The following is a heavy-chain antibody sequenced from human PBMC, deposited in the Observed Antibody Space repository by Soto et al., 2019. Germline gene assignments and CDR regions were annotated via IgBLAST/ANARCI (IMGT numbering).Heavy chain of an antibody. J-gene: IGHJ5*02. D-gene: IGHD2-8*01. V-gene: IGHV5-51*01. CDR3: ARHRSRAAVRGYCTNGVCSGWFDP. Sequence: GESLKISCKGSGYSFTSYWIGWVRQMPGKGLEWMGIIYPGDSDTRYSPSFQGQVTISADKSISTAYLQWSSLKASDTAMYYCARHRSRAAVRGYCTNGVCSGWFDPWGQGTLVTVSS. CDR1: GYSFTSYW. CDR2: IYPGDSDT.